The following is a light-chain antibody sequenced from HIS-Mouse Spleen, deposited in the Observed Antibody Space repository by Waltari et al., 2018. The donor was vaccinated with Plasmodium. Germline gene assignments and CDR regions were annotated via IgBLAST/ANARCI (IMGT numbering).Light chain of an antibody. Sequence: DIVMTPSPDSLAVSLGERATIHCKSSQSVLYSSNNKNYLAWYQQKPGQPPKLLIYWASTRESGVPDRFSGSGSGTDFTLTISSLQAEDVAVYCCQQYYSTPWTFGQGTKVEIK. CDR3: QQYYSTPWT. V-gene: IGKV4-1*01. CDR2: WAS. CDR1: QSVLYSSNNKNY. J-gene: IGKJ1*01.